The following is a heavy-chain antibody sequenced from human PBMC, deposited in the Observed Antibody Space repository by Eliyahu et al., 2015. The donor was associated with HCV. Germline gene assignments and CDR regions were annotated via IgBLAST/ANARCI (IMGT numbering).Heavy chain of an antibody. V-gene: IGHV3-23*01. CDR2: ISSSGGSA. J-gene: IGHJ2*01. CDR1: GFXFSSYA. D-gene: IGHD4-17*01. Sequence: EVQLLESGGALVQPGGSLRLSCAASGFXFSSYAMSWVRQGPGKGLEWVXLISSSGGSAYYADSVKGRFTTSRDNSKNTLYLQMNSLRAEDTAVYYCAKEAVTTMWFFDLWGRGTLVTVSS. CDR3: AKEAVTTMWFFDL.